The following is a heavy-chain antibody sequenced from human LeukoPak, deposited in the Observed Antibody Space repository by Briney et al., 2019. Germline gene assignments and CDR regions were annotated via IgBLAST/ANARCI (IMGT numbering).Heavy chain of an antibody. CDR1: GGSFSGYY. Sequence: KPSETLSLTCAVYGGSFSGYYWSWIRQPPGKGLEWIGEINHSGSTNYNPSLKSRVTISVDTSKNQFSLKLSSVTAADTAVYYCARGRSGGYFDHWGQGTLVTVSS. CDR3: ARGRSGGYFDH. D-gene: IGHD3-16*01. CDR2: INHSGST. J-gene: IGHJ4*02. V-gene: IGHV4-34*01.